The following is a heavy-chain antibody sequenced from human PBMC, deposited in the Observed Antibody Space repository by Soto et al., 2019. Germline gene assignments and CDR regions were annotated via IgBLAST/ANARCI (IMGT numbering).Heavy chain of an antibody. J-gene: IGHJ4*02. D-gene: IGHD3-22*01. CDR2: ISYDGSNK. Sequence: PGGSLRLSCAASGFTFSSYGMHWVRQAPGKGLEWVAVISYDGSNKYYADSVKGRFTISRDNSKNTLYLQMNSLRAEDTAVYYCAKDHLGYYYDSSGYYFDYWGQGTLVTVSS. CDR3: AKDHLGYYYDSSGYYFDY. V-gene: IGHV3-30*18. CDR1: GFTFSSYG.